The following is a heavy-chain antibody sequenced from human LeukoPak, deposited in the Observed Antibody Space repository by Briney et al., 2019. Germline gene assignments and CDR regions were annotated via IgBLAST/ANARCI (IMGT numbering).Heavy chain of an antibody. CDR2: LYHSGDT. V-gene: IGHV4-39*07. Sequence: SETLSLTCAVSGASVSSSSYYWFWIRQPPGGGLEWVGSLYHSGDTYYSPSHKSRVTISVDTSRNQVSLRLTSVTAADTALYYCARADNIRVEYWGQGSLVTVSS. CDR1: GASVSSSSYY. J-gene: IGHJ1*01. CDR3: ARADNIRVEY. D-gene: IGHD2-8*02.